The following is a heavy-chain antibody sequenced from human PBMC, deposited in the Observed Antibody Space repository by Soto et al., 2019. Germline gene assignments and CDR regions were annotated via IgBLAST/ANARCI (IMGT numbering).Heavy chain of an antibody. Sequence: EVQLLDSGGGWVQPGGSLRLSCVASGFVFSDYAMSWVRQAPGKGLEWVSAISAGGSDTYYADSVKGRFTVSRVNSKNTLYLQMYTLRAEDTAIYYCASVPIWCGSSSCYTEGFDSWGQGTLVTVSS. CDR1: GFVFSDYA. CDR2: ISAGGSDT. J-gene: IGHJ4*02. V-gene: IGHV3-23*01. CDR3: ASVPIWCGSSSCYTEGFDS. D-gene: IGHD2-2*01.